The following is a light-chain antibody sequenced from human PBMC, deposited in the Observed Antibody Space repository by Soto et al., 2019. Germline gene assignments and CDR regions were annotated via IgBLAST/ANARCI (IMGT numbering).Light chain of an antibody. J-gene: IGLJ3*02. CDR3: SSYTSSSTPYWV. V-gene: IGLV2-14*01. CDR2: DVS. Sequence: QSALTQPASVSGSPGQSITISCTGTSSDVGGYNYVSWYQQHPGKAPKLMIYDVSNRPSGVSNRFSGSKSGNTASLTISGLQAEDEADDYCSSYTSSSTPYWVFGGGTKLTVL. CDR1: SSDVGGYNY.